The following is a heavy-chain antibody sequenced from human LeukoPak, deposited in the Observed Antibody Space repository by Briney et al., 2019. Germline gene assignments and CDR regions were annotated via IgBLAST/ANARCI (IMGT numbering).Heavy chain of an antibody. CDR1: GFTFSSYW. D-gene: IGHD3-10*01. CDR3: ARDRLPPGGGLWSFDY. J-gene: IGHJ4*02. Sequence: GGSLRLSCAASGFTFSSYWMSWVRQAPVKGLEWVANIKQDGSEKYYVDSVKGRFTISRDNAKNSLYLQMNSLRAEDTAVYYCARDRLPPGGGLWSFDYWGQGTLVTVSS. CDR2: IKQDGSEK. V-gene: IGHV3-7*01.